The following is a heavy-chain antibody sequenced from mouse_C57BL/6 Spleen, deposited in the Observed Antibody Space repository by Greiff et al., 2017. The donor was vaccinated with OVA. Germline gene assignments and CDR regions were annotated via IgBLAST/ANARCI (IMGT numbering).Heavy chain of an antibody. D-gene: IGHD3-2*02. CDR3: VKTAQASWFAY. CDR1: GYTFTSYW. CDR2: IHPNSGST. Sequence: QVQLQQPGAELVKPGASVKLSCKASGYTFTSYWMHWVKQRPGQGLEWIGMIHPNSGSTNYNEKFKSKATLTVDKSSSTAYMQLSSLTSEDSAVYYCVKTAQASWFAYWGQGTLVTVSA. V-gene: IGHV1-64*01. J-gene: IGHJ3*01.